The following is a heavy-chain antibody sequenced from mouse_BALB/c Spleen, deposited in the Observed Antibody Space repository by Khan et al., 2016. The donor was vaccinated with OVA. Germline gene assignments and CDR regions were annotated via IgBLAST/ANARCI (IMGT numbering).Heavy chain of an antibody. J-gene: IGHJ3*01. V-gene: IGHV1-4*01. D-gene: IGHD2-5*01. CDR3: VREEAYYRNYGCFAY. CDR2: INPSNDYT. Sequence: MQLVETGAELARPGASVKMSCKASGYTFTAYTIHWVQQRPGQGLEWIGYINPSNDYTNYNQKFKDKATLTADKSSSTAYMQLSSLTSEDSAVYYCVREEAYYRNYGCFAYWGQGTLVTVSA. CDR1: GYTFTAYT.